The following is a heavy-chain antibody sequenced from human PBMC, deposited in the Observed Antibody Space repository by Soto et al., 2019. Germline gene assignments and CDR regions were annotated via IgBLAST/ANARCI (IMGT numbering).Heavy chain of an antibody. V-gene: IGHV3-72*01. J-gene: IGHJ4*02. CDR2: VKNRANGYTT. D-gene: IGHD3-10*01. Sequence: GGSLRLSCAASGFTFSDPYMDWVRQAPGKGLEWIGRVKNRANGYTTDYAASVKGRFTISRDDPESSVYLEMNSLKTEDTAVYYCARSPSYYASGMDYWGQGTLVTVSS. CDR3: ARSPSYYASGMDY. CDR1: GFTFSDPY.